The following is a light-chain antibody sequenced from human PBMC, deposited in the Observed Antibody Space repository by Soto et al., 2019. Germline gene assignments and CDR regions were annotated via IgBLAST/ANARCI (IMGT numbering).Light chain of an antibody. V-gene: IGLV2-23*02. J-gene: IGLJ2*01. Sequence: QSALTQPASVSGSPGQSITISCNGSSSDVGPYNLVSWYQQHPGKAPKLMISEVVKRPAGVSNRFSGSKSGNTASLTISGLQAEDEADYYCCSYAGSSMFVFGGGTQLTVL. CDR2: EVV. CDR1: SSDVGPYNL. CDR3: CSYAGSSMFV.